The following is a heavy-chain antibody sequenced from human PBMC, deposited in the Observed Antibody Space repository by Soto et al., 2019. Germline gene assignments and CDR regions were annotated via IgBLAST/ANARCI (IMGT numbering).Heavy chain of an antibody. Sequence: SETLSLTCTVSGGSVSSGSYYWSWIRQPPGKGLEWIGYIYYSGSTNYNPSLKSRVTISVDTSKNQFSLKLSSVTAADTAVYYCARDKVPPALLGWSAPWGQGTLVTVSS. CDR1: GGSVSSGSYY. D-gene: IGHD2-2*01. V-gene: IGHV4-61*01. CDR3: ARDKVPPALLGWSAP. J-gene: IGHJ5*02. CDR2: IYYSGST.